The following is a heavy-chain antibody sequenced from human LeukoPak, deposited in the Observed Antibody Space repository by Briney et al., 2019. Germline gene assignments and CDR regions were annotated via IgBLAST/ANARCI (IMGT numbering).Heavy chain of an antibody. V-gene: IGHV4-39*01. CDR3: ARQRLLNSNWFDP. CDR1: GGSISSSSYY. Sequence: SETLSLTCTVSGGSISSSSYYWGWIRQPPGKGLEWIGTVYYSGNTFYSPSLKSRVTISVDTSKNQFSLKLSSVTAADTAVYYCARQRLLNSNWFDPWGQGTLVTVSS. J-gene: IGHJ5*02. D-gene: IGHD2-15*01. CDR2: VYYSGNT.